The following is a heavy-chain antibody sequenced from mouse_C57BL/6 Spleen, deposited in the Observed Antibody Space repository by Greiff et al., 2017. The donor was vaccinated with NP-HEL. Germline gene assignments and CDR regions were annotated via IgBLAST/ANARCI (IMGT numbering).Heavy chain of an antibody. CDR1: GFNIKDYY. V-gene: IGHV14-2*01. Sequence: EVKLMESGAELVKPGASVKLSCTASGFNIKDYYMHWVKQRTEQGLEWIGRIDPEDGETKYAPKFQGKATITADTSSNTAYLQLSSLTAEDTAVYYCWGAMASYYFDYWGQGTTLTVSS. J-gene: IGHJ2*01. CDR3: WGAMASYYFDY. D-gene: IGHD1-1*02. CDR2: IDPEDGET.